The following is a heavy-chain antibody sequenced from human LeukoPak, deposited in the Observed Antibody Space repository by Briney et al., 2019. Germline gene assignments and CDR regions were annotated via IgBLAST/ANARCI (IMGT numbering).Heavy chain of an antibody. J-gene: IGHJ4*02. Sequence: PSETLSLTCTVSGGSISSSSYYWAWIRQPPGKGLEYIGSYSGSTYYNPSLKSRVTISVDTSKKQFSLKLSSVTAADTAVYYCARSSYGAGCKPYWVDYWGQGTLVTVSS. CDR1: GGSISSSSYY. CDR3: ARSSYGAGCKPYWVDY. V-gene: IGHV4-39*01. CDR2: YSGST. D-gene: IGHD3-10*01.